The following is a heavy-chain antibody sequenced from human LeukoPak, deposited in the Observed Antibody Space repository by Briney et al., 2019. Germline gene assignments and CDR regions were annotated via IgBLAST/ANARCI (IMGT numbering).Heavy chain of an antibody. D-gene: IGHD3-3*01. Sequence: ASVKVSCKASGYTFTSYYMHWVRQAPGQGLEWMGIINPSGGSTSYAQKFQGRVTMTRDTSTSTVYMELSSLRSEDTAVYYCARDQVDFWSGYQYYFDYWGRGTLVTVSS. CDR2: INPSGGST. J-gene: IGHJ4*02. CDR1: GYTFTSYY. CDR3: ARDQVDFWSGYQYYFDY. V-gene: IGHV1-46*01.